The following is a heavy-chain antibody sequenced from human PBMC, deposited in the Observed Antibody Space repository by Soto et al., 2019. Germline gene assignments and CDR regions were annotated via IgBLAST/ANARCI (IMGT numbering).Heavy chain of an antibody. CDR1: GFTFSSYE. Sequence: PGGSLRLSCAASGFTFSSYEMYWVRQAPGKGLEWVSYISSSGNTIYYADSVKGRFTISRDNAKKSLYLQMNSLRAEDTAVYYCASYGLGSYMYYYGMDVWGQGTTVTVSS. CDR3: ASYGLGSYMYYYGMDV. V-gene: IGHV3-48*03. CDR2: ISSSGNTI. D-gene: IGHD3-10*01. J-gene: IGHJ6*02.